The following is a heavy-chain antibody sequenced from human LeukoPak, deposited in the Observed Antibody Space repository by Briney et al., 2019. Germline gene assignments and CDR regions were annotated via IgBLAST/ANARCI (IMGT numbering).Heavy chain of an antibody. CDR1: GYTFTSYD. CDR3: ATGSAAAGSRWFDP. Sequence: ASVTVSCKASGYTFTSYDINWVRQAPGQGLEWMGWMNPNSGNTGYAQKFQGRVTMTRNTSISTAYMELSSLRSEDTAVYYCATGSAAAGSRWFDPWGQGTLVIVSS. D-gene: IGHD6-13*01. CDR2: MNPNSGNT. J-gene: IGHJ5*02. V-gene: IGHV1-8*02.